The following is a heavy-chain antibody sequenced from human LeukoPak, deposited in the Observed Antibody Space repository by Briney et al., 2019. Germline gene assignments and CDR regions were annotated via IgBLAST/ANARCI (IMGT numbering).Heavy chain of an antibody. CDR3: ARDTTVVTPDGLDI. V-gene: IGHV4-34*01. CDR1: GGSFSGYY. J-gene: IGHJ3*02. CDR2: INHSGST. D-gene: IGHD4-23*01. Sequence: SGTLSLTCAVYGGSFSGYYWSWIRQPPGKGLEWIGEINHSGSTNYNPSLKSRVTISVDTSKNQFSLKLSSVTAADTAVYYCARDTTVVTPDGLDIWGQGTMVTVSS.